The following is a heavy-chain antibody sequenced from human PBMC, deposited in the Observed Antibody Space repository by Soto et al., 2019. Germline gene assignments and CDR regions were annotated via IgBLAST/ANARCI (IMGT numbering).Heavy chain of an antibody. D-gene: IGHD4-17*01. CDR1: GDTFSSYA. J-gene: IGHJ4*02. V-gene: IGHV1-69*05. Sequence: QVQLVQSGAEVKKPGSSVKVSCKASGDTFSSYAISWVRQAPGQGLEWMGGIIPIFATANYAQKFQGRVTIPXXEXTXXAYMELSSLTSEDTAVYYCARTPPRTTATAYYFDYWGQGSRVTVSS. CDR3: ARTPPRTTATAYYFDY. CDR2: IIPIFATA.